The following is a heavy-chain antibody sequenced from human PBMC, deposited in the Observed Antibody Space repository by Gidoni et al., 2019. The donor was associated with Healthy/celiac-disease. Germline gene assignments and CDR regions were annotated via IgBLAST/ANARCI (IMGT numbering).Heavy chain of an antibody. J-gene: IGHJ6*02. D-gene: IGHD3-16*01. V-gene: IGHV1-69*01. CDR2: IIPIFGTA. CDR1: GGTFSSYA. CDR3: ARDRNALHLGELNRQDYYYYGMDV. Sequence: QVQLVQSGAEVKKPGSSVKVSCKASGGTFSSYAISWVRQAPGQGLEWMGGIIPIFGTANYAQKFQGRVTITADESTSTAYMELSSLRSEDTAVYYCARDRNALHLGELNRQDYYYYGMDVWGQGTTVTVSS.